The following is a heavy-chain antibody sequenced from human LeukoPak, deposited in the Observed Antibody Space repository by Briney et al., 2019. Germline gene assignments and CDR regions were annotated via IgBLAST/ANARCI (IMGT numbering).Heavy chain of an antibody. D-gene: IGHD6-13*01. J-gene: IGHJ4*02. CDR2: IEQDGSEK. CDR3: ARDSAGNDY. CDR1: GFTFSTYW. V-gene: IGHV3-7*01. Sequence: GGSLRLSCAASGFTFSTYWMSWVRQAPGKGLEWVANIEQDGSEKYYVDSVKGRFTISRDNAKNSLYLQMNSLRAEDTAMYYCARDSAGNDYWGQGTLVTVSS.